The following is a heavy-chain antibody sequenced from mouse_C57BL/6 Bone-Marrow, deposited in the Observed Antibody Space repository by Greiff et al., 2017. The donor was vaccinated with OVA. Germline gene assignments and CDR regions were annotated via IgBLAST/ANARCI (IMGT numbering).Heavy chain of an antibody. CDR1: GYTFTSYW. V-gene: IGHV1-61*01. Sequence: QVQLQQPGAELVRPGSSVKLSCKASGYTFTSYWMDWVKQRPGQGLEWIGNIYPSDSETHYNQKFKDKATLTVDKSSSTAYMQRSSLTSEDSAVYYCARRGGGNYWYFDVGGTGTTVTVSS. CDR3: ARRGGGNYWYFDV. CDR2: IYPSDSET. D-gene: IGHD1-1*02. J-gene: IGHJ1*03.